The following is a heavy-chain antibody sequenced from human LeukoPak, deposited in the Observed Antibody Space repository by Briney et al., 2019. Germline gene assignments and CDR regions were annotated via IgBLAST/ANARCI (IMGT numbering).Heavy chain of an antibody. D-gene: IGHD4/OR15-4a*01. V-gene: IGHV1-2*02. CDR1: GYTFTIYY. J-gene: IGHJ4*02. CDR2: INPKSGGT. CDR3: VPSANYYYFDY. Sequence: GASVTVSCKASGYTFTIYYMHWVRQGPGLGFEWMGWINPKSGGTSYPQKFQGRLTMTRDTSISTAYMELSRLGSDDTAVYYCVPSANYYYFDYWGQGTLVTVSS.